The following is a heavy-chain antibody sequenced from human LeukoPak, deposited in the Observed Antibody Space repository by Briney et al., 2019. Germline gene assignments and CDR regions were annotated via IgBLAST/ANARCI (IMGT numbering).Heavy chain of an antibody. CDR1: GFPFGTYG. D-gene: IGHD1-26*01. Sequence: PGGSLRLSCEASGFPFGTYGMTWVRQAPGKGLEWVSAIGGSGGSTYYADSVKGRFTISRDNSKNTLFLQMNSLRAEDTAVYYCAKGPALSFPHPYNWFDPWGQGTLVTVSS. CDR2: IGGSGGST. V-gene: IGHV3-23*01. J-gene: IGHJ5*02. CDR3: AKGPALSFPHPYNWFDP.